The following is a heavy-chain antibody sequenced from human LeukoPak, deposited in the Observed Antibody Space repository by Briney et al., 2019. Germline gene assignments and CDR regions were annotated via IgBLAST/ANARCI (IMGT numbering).Heavy chain of an antibody. CDR3: ASDGMATIRSFDY. Sequence: GGSLRLSCAASGFTFSSYEMNWVRQAPGKGVEWVSYISSSGSTIYYADSVKGRFTISRDNAKNSLYLQMNSLRAEDTAVYYCASDGMATIRSFDYWGQGTLVTVSS. J-gene: IGHJ4*02. CDR2: ISSSGSTI. CDR1: GFTFSSYE. D-gene: IGHD5-24*01. V-gene: IGHV3-48*03.